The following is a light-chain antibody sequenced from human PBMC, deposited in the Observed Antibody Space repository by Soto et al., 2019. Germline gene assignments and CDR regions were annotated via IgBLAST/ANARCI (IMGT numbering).Light chain of an antibody. J-gene: IGLJ3*02. Sequence: QSALTQPASVSGSPGQSITISCTGTSSDVGSYNLVSWYQQHPGKAPKLMIYEFSKRPSGVSNRFSGSKSGNTASLTISGLQAEDEADYYGCSYAGSHWVFGGGTKLTVL. CDR3: CSYAGSHWV. CDR1: SSDVGSYNL. V-gene: IGLV2-23*02. CDR2: EFS.